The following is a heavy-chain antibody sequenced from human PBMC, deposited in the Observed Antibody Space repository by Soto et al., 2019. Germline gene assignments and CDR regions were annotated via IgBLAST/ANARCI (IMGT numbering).Heavy chain of an antibody. CDR2: IIPIFGIA. D-gene: IGHD2-2*01. CDR1: GGTFSRYS. Sequence: QVQLVQSGAEVKKPGSSVKVSCKASGGTFSRYSINWVRQAPGHGLEWIGRIIPIFGIASYAKKFQGRVTITADESKSTAYMELSSLRSDDTVVYYCAREDRDRETGLVPAAIDGMDVWGQGTTVTVSS. J-gene: IGHJ6*02. CDR3: AREDRDRETGLVPAAIDGMDV. V-gene: IGHV1-69*08.